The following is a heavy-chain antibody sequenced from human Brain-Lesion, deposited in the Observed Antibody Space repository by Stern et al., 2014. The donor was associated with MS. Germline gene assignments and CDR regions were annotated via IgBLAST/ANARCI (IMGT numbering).Heavy chain of an antibody. CDR2: ISWNSGTI. CDR1: GFPFNDYA. J-gene: IGHJ4*02. CDR3: ARDITGSSAYFAY. D-gene: IGHD1-14*01. Sequence: VQLVESGGDLVQPGRSLRLSCAAFGFPFNDYAMHWVRPAPGKGLEWVAGISWNSGTIGYADSVKGRFTTSRDNAYSSLYLQMNSLRPEDTALYYCARDITGSSAYFAYWGQGTLVTVSS. V-gene: IGHV3-9*01.